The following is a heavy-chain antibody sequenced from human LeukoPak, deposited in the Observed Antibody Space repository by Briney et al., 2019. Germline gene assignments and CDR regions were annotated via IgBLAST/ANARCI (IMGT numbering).Heavy chain of an antibody. CDR1: GGSFSGYY. V-gene: IGHV4-34*01. D-gene: IGHD4-23*01. CDR3: ARGHPYYWYGGNSGSNYYFDY. CDR2: INHSGST. Sequence: NASETLSLTCAVYGGSFSGYYWSWIRQPPGKGLEWIGEINHSGSTNYNPSLKSRVTISVDTSKNQFPLKLSSVTAADTAVYYCARGHPYYWYGGNSGSNYYFDYWGQGTLVTISS. J-gene: IGHJ4*02.